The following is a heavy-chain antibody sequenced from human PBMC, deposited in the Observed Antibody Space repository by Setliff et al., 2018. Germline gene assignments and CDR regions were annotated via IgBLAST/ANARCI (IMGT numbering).Heavy chain of an antibody. Sequence: SETLSLTCTVSGGSISTYYWSWIRQPPGKGLEFIGYVYYNGAAKYDPSLKSRVTISVDTSKDQFSLKVISMTAADTAVYYCARGRNIAARLLDAWGQGTLVTVSS. D-gene: IGHD6-6*01. CDR3: ARGRNIAARLLDA. CDR2: VYYNGAA. J-gene: IGHJ4*02. CDR1: GGSISTYY. V-gene: IGHV4-59*12.